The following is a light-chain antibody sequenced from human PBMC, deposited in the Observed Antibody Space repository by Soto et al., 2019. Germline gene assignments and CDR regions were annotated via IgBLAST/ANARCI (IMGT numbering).Light chain of an antibody. V-gene: IGKV1-39*01. CDR1: QSIGGY. CDR2: SAS. Sequence: DLQMTQSPSSLSASVGDRVTITCRASQSIGGYLNWYQQKPGRAPKLLIYSASSLQNGAPSRFTGSGSGTDFTLTITSLQPDDTAIYYCQQARSFPLTFGGGTKVEIK. J-gene: IGKJ4*01. CDR3: QQARSFPLT.